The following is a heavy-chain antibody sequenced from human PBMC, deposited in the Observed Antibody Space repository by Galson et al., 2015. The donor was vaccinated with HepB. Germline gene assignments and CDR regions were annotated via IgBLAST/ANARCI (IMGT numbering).Heavy chain of an antibody. CDR3: ARTNYQLLHLDY. Sequence: PALVKPTQTLTLTCTFSGFSLSTSGMCVSWIRQPPGKALEWLARIDWDDDKYYSTSLKTRLTISKDTSTNQVVLTMTDMDPVDTATYYRARTNYQLLHLDYWGQGTLVTVSS. V-gene: IGHV2-70*11. D-gene: IGHD2-2*02. CDR2: IDWDDDK. J-gene: IGHJ4*02. CDR1: GFSLSTSGMC.